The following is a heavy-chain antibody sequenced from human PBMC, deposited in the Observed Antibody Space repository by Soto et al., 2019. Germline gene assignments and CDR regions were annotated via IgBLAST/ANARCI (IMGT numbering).Heavy chain of an antibody. CDR3: GVPLVASAAAARSWLDT. CDR2: VRNKANNYAT. Sequence: EMQLEESGGGLVQPGGSLRLSCAASGFTFSDHYMDWVRQAPGKGLEWVGRVRNKANNYATEYDVYVKGRVTISRDVSINVLSPPLNSSEAEDSAVYYSGVPLVASAAAARSWLDTWGKGTLVTVSS. CDR1: GFTFSDHY. V-gene: IGHV3-72*01. D-gene: IGHD2-15*01. J-gene: IGHJ5*02.